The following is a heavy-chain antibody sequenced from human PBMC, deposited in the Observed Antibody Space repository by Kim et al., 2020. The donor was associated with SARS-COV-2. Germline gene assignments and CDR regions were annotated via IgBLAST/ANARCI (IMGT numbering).Heavy chain of an antibody. D-gene: IGHD5-12*01. CDR3: ARQGYSGYDFYYYGMDV. CDR2: IYPGDSDT. CDR1: GYSFTNYW. Sequence: GESLKISCKASGYSFTNYWIGWVRQMPGKGLEWMGIIYPGDSDTKYSPSFQGQVTISADKSISTVYLQWSSLKASDTALYYCARQGYSGYDFYYYGMDVWGQGTTVTVSS. V-gene: IGHV5-51*01. J-gene: IGHJ6*02.